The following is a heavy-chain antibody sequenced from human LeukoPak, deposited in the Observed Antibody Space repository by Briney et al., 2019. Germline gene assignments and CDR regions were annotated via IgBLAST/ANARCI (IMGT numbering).Heavy chain of an antibody. CDR1: GGTFSSYA. Sequence: GASVKVSCKASGGTFSSYAISWVRQAPGQGLEWMGGIIPIFGTANYAQKFQGRVTITADESTSTAYMELSSLRSEDTAVYYCARDGRTTVSPRGYYYYYYYMDVWGKGTTVTDSS. J-gene: IGHJ6*03. CDR3: ARDGRTTVSPRGYYYYYYYMDV. CDR2: IIPIFGTA. D-gene: IGHD4-11*01. V-gene: IGHV1-69*13.